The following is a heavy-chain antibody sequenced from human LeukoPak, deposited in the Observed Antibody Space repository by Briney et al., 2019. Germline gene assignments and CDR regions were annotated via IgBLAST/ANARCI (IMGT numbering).Heavy chain of an antibody. Sequence: PGGSLILSCASSGFCLRSSEMNWVRQARGKGAGWVALINSADNVEYYTDSVRGRFTMSRDNAQDLLYLQMNSLRDEDTAVYYCARDTVNGPFVISLDLWGQGVLVTVSS. D-gene: IGHD2-8*01. CDR1: GFCLRSSE. CDR3: ARDTVNGPFVISLDL. V-gene: IGHV3-48*03. J-gene: IGHJ5*02. CDR2: INSADNVE.